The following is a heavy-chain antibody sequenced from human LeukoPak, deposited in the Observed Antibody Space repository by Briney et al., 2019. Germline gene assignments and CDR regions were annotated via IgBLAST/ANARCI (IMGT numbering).Heavy chain of an antibody. V-gene: IGHV4-39*07. CDR3: ARDGLWIQNSFNI. CDR1: GDSISTSNSY. J-gene: IGHJ3*02. CDR2: IHYSGST. Sequence: SETLSLTCTVSGDSISTSNSYWGWIRQPPGKGLEWIGSIHYSGSTYYNPSLKSRVTISVDTSKNQFSLKLSSVTAADTAVYYCARDGLWIQNSFNIWGQGTMVTVSS. D-gene: IGHD5-18*01.